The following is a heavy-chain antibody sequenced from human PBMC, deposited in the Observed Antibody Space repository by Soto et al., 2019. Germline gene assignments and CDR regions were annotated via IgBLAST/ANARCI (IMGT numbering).Heavy chain of an antibody. J-gene: IGHJ4*02. V-gene: IGHV4-59*12. D-gene: IGHD3-22*01. CDR2: IYDNGIT. CDR1: GRSITSYY. CDR3: ARTYDSNGYANEFDS. Sequence: QVVLQESGPGLVKPSETLSLTCSVSGRSITSYYWSWVRQPPGKGLEWIGYIYDNGITSQNPSLKSRVITSADTSQNQFSLKLTSVTGADTAVYYCARTYDSNGYANEFDSWGQGILVTVTS.